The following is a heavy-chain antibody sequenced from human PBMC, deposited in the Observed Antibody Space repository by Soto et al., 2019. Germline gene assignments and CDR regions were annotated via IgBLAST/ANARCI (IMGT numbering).Heavy chain of an antibody. J-gene: IGHJ6*02. Sequence: ASVKVSCKSSGYPFTHYGITWVRQAPGQGLEWMGWINAYNGNTNYAQNLQGRVTLTTDTSTSTAYMELRSLRSNDTAVYYCAMVDVYVTPSPQDVWGQGTTVTVSS. D-gene: IGHD3-16*01. CDR1: GYPFTHYG. CDR2: INAYNGNT. CDR3: AMVDVYVTPSPQDV. V-gene: IGHV1-18*01.